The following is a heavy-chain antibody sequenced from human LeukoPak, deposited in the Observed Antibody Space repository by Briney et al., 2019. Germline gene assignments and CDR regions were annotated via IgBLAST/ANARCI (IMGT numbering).Heavy chain of an antibody. CDR1: GYSFTSYW. CDR3: ARQVTMVRGVIGFDP. Sequence: GESLRISCKGSGYSFTSYWISWVRQMPGKGLEGMGGLDPSDSYTNYSPSFQGHVTISADKSISTAYLQWSSLKASDTAMYYCARQVTMVRGVIGFDPWGQGTLVTVSS. D-gene: IGHD3-10*01. CDR2: LDPSDSYT. V-gene: IGHV5-10-1*01. J-gene: IGHJ5*02.